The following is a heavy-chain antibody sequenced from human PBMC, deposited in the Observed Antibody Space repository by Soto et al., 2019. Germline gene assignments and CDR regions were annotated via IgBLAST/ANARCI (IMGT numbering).Heavy chain of an antibody. CDR3: ARYSAASGTYYFDY. CDR2: THHSRGT. J-gene: IGHJ4*01. Sequence: SETLSLTCAVSGDSSISTHWWSWFRRHPGKGLEFIGETHHSRGTNYNPSLRSRVPMSLDKSKNQLSLIRYSVTAADTGVYYCARYSAASGTYYFDYWGQGTLVTVSS. D-gene: IGHD6-13*01. V-gene: IGHV4-4*02. CDR1: GDSSISTHW.